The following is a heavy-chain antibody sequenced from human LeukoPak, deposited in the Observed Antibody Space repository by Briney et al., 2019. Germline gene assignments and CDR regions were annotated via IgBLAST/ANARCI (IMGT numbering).Heavy chain of an antibody. J-gene: IGHJ4*02. D-gene: IGHD3-22*01. Sequence: GGSLRLSCAASGFTFSSYSMHWLRQAPAKGLEWVSSISISSSYIYYADSVKGRFTISRDNAKNSLYLQMNSLRAEDTAVYYCARDNYYDRPYYFDYWGQGTLVTVSS. CDR3: ARDNYYDRPYYFDY. CDR1: GFTFSSYS. CDR2: ISISSSYI. V-gene: IGHV3-21*01.